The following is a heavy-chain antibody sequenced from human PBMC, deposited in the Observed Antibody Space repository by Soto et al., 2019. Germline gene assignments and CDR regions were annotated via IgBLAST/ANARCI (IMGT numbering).Heavy chain of an antibody. Sequence: ASVKVSCKASGYIFTGYHMHWVRQAPGQVLEWMGWINPNSGGTKYAQKFQGRVTMTRDTSISTAYMELRSLRPDDTAGYLCAREGILGLFDAYDLWGQGTMVTVSS. D-gene: IGHD3-3*01. CDR3: AREGILGLFDAYDL. CDR1: GYIFTGYH. CDR2: INPNSGGT. J-gene: IGHJ3*01. V-gene: IGHV1-2*02.